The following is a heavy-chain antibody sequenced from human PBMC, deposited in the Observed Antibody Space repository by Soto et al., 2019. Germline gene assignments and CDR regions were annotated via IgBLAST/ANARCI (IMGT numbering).Heavy chain of an antibody. CDR3: ARDHYDFWSGYSYYYYYGMDV. CDR2: ISAYNGNT. CDR1: GYTFTSYC. J-gene: IGHJ6*02. D-gene: IGHD3-3*01. Sequence: ASGKVSCKASGYTFTSYCISWVRQAPGQGLEWMGWISAYNGNTNYAQKLQGRVTMTTDTSTSTAYMELRSLRSDDTAVYYCARDHYDFWSGYSYYYYYGMDVWGQGTTVTVSS. V-gene: IGHV1-18*01.